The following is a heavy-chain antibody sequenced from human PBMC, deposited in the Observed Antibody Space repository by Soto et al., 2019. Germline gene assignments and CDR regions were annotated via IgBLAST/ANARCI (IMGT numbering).Heavy chain of an antibody. Sequence: PGGSLRLSCAASGFTFSSYSMNWVRQAPGKGLEWVSSISSSSSTIYYADSVKGRFTISRDNAKNSLYLQMNSLRDEDTAVYYCARRGFVPPPRPPIAAHDRMGYFDYWGQGTLVTVSS. J-gene: IGHJ4*02. CDR3: ARRGFVPPPRPPIAAHDRMGYFDY. CDR1: GFTFSSYS. D-gene: IGHD6-6*01. CDR2: ISSSSSTI. V-gene: IGHV3-48*02.